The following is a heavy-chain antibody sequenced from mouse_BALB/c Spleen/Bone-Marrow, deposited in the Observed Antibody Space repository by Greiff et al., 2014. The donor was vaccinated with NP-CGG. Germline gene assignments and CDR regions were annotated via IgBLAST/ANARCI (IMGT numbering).Heavy chain of an antibody. CDR1: GYSITNGYY. V-gene: IGHV3-6*02. CDR3: AMGHYAMDY. J-gene: IGHJ4*01. CDR2: ITYDGSS. Sequence: DVQLQESGPGLVKPSQSLSLTCSVTGYSITNGYYWNWIRQFPGNKLEWMAYITYDGSSDYNPSLKNRISITRDTSKNQFFLKLNSVTTEDTSTYYCAMGHYAMDYWGQGTSVTVSS.